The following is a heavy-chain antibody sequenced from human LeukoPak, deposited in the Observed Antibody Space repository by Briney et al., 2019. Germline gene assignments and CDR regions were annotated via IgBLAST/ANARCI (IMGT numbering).Heavy chain of an antibody. CDR1: GGSISSSSYY. CDR2: IYYSGT. CDR3: ATMVRGVIMGSDWFDP. V-gene: IGHV4-39*01. Sequence: SETLSLTCTVSGGSISSSSYYWGWIRQPPGKGLGWIGNIYYSGTYYNPSLKSRVTISVDTSKNQFSLKLISVTDADAAVYYCATMVRGVIMGSDWFDPWGQGTLVTVSS. J-gene: IGHJ5*02. D-gene: IGHD3-10*01.